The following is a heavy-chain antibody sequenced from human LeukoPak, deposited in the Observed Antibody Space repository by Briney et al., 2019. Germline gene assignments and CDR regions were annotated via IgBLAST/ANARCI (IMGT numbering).Heavy chain of an antibody. V-gene: IGHV3-30*18. J-gene: IGHJ4*02. CDR2: IVYDGSNK. CDR1: GFTFSSYG. CDR3: AEARYSGYDTRGVVDY. Sequence: GGSLRLSCAASGFTFSSYGMHWVRQAPGKGLEWVAVIVYDGSNKYYADSVKGRFTISRDNSKNTLYLQMNSLRAEGTAVYYCAEARYSGYDTRGVVDYWGQGTLVTVSS. D-gene: IGHD5-12*01.